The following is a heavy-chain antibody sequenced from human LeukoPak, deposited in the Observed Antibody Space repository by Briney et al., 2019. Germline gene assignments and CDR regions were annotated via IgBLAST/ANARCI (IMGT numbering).Heavy chain of an antibody. V-gene: IGHV1-46*01. CDR3: ARDQEGFDY. J-gene: IGHJ4*02. CDR1: GYTFTSNY. CDR2: IYPRDGST. Sequence: ASVKVSCKASGYTFTSNYIHWVRQAPGQGLEWMGMIYPRDGSTSYAQKFQGRVTVTRDTSASTVHMELSGLRSEDTAVYYCARDQEGFDYWGQGTLVTVSS.